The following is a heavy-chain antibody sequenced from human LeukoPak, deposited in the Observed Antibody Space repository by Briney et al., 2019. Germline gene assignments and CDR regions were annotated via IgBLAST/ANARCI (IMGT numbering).Heavy chain of an antibody. CDR1: GLTFSSYS. CDR3: ARDRYDYVWGSYRPHNWFDP. CDR2: ISSSSSTI. D-gene: IGHD3-16*02. Sequence: GGPLRLSCAASGLTFSSYSMNWVRQAPGKGLEWVSYISSSSSTIYYADSVKGRFTISRDNAKNSLYLQMNSLRAEDTAVYYCARDRYDYVWGSYRPHNWFDPWGQGTLVTVSS. V-gene: IGHV3-48*01. J-gene: IGHJ5*02.